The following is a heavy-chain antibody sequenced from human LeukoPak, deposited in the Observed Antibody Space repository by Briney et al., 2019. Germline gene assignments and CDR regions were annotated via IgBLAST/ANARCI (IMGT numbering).Heavy chain of an antibody. J-gene: IGHJ4*02. CDR2: ISGSGDNT. D-gene: IGHD1-20*01. Sequence: RGSLRLSCAASGFTFSDYYMSWIRQAPGKGLDWVSYISGSGDNTFYADSVRGRFTLSRDNAKNSLFLQMNSLRAEDTAVYYCARWRLTGEAIDYGGQGILVTVSS. CDR1: GFTFSDYY. V-gene: IGHV3-11*01. CDR3: ARWRLTGEAIDY.